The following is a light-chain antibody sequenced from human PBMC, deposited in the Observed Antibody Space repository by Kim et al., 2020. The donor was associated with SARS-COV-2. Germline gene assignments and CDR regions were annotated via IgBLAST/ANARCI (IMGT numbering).Light chain of an antibody. CDR2: AAS. J-gene: IGKJ1*01. Sequence: ASVGDRVIITCRASQSNSMWLAWYQQKPGKAPELLIYAASTLQSGVPSRFSGSGSGTDFTLTISCLQSEDFATYYCQQYYSFPPTFGQGTKVDIK. CDR1: QSNSMW. CDR3: QQYYSFPPT. V-gene: IGKV1D-8*04.